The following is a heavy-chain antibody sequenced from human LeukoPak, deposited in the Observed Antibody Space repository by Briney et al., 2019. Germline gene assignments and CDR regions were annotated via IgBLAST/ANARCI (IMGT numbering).Heavy chain of an antibody. D-gene: IGHD6-19*01. CDR2: IIPIFGTA. V-gene: IGHV1-69*05. CDR1: GGTFSSYA. CDR3: ARVTAAGHIPFEY. J-gene: IGHJ4*02. Sequence: SVKVSCKASGGTFSSYAISWVRQAPGQGLEWMGGIIPIFGTANYAQKFQGRVTMTTDTSTSTAYMELRSLKSDDTAVYYCARVTAAGHIPFEYWGQGTLVTVSS.